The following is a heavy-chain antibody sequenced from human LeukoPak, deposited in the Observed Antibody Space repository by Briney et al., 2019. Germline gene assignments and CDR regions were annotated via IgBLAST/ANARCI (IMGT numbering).Heavy chain of an antibody. CDR1: GFTFSSYS. V-gene: IGHV3-21*01. J-gene: IGHJ6*02. Sequence: GGSLRLSCAASGFTFSSYSMNWVRQAPGKGLEWVSSISSSSSYIYYADSVKGRFTISRDNAKNSLYLQMNSLRAEDTAVYYCARDQGGSGSYYNPYYYYYGMDVWGQGTTVTVSS. CDR2: ISSSSSYI. D-gene: IGHD3-10*01. CDR3: ARDQGGSGSYYNPYYYYYGMDV.